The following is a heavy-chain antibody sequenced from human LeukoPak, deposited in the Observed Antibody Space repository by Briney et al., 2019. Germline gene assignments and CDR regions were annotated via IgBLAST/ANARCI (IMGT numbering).Heavy chain of an antibody. CDR2: ISSSSSYI. D-gene: IGHD3-3*01. CDR3: AKPHRFWSGYYFYFDY. V-gene: IGHV3-21*04. Sequence: PGGSLRLSCAASGFTFSSYSMNWVRQAPGKGLEWVSSISSSSSYIYYADSVKGRSTISRDNAKNSLYLQMNSLRAEDTAVYYCAKPHRFWSGYYFYFDYWGQGTLVTVSS. CDR1: GFTFSSYS. J-gene: IGHJ4*02.